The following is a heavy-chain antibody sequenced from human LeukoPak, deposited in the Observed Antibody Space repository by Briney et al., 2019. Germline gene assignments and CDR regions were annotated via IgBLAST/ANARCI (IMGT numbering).Heavy chain of an antibody. J-gene: IGHJ6*02. Sequence: ASVKVSCKAPGYTFTSYDINWVRQATGQGLEWMGWMNPNSGNTGYAQKFQGRVTMTRNTSISTAYMELSSLRSEDTAVYYCARTEQWLVPLYYYYGMDVWGQGTTVTVSS. CDR3: ARTEQWLVPLYYYYGMDV. D-gene: IGHD6-19*01. V-gene: IGHV1-8*01. CDR1: GYTFTSYD. CDR2: MNPNSGNT.